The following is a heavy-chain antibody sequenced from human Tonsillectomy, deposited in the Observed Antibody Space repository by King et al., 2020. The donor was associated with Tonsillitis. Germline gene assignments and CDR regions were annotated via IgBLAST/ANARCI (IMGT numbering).Heavy chain of an antibody. D-gene: IGHD6-13*01. Sequence: VQLVESGGGLVQPGGSLRLSCAASGFTFSNSAMYWVRQAPGKGLEWVSTISGSGVSTYYADSVKGRFTISRDSSKNTLYLQMNSLRAEDTAIYSCAKASDSSWYAFDYWGQGTLVTVSS. V-gene: IGHV3-23*04. CDR3: AKASDSSWYAFDY. CDR2: ISGSGVST. J-gene: IGHJ4*02. CDR1: GFTFSNSA.